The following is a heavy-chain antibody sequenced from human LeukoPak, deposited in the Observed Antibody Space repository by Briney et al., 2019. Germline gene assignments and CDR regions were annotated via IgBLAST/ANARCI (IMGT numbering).Heavy chain of an antibody. CDR2: INSRGTNM. Sequence: GGSLRLSCAASGFTFSSYSIHWVRHTPWKGLEWVPSINSRGTNMYYTDSVKGRFTISRDNAKNSLYLQMNSLRAEDTAVYYCARDGGVVPAANYYYGMDVWGQGTTVTVSS. CDR1: GFTFSSYS. V-gene: IGHV3-21*01. J-gene: IGHJ6*02. CDR3: ARDGGVVPAANYYYGMDV. D-gene: IGHD2-2*01.